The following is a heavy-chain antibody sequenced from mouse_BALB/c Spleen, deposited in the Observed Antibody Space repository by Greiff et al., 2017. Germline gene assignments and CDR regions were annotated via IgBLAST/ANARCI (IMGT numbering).Heavy chain of an antibody. D-gene: IGHD2-3*01. CDR1: GFTFSSYG. Sequence: EVQLVESGGDLVKPGGSLKLSCAASGFTFSSYGMSWVRQTPDKRLEWVATISSGGSYTYYPDSVKGRFTISRDNAKNTLYLQMSSLKSEDTAMYYCALDGYSWYFDVWGAGTTVTVSS. CDR2: ISSGGSYT. CDR3: ALDGYSWYFDV. V-gene: IGHV5-6*01. J-gene: IGHJ1*01.